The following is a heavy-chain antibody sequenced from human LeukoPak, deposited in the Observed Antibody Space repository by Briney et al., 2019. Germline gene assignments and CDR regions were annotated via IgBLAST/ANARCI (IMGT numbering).Heavy chain of an antibody. D-gene: IGHD2-2*01. CDR1: GYSISSGYY. J-gene: IGHJ4*02. CDR2: IYHSGRT. Sequence: SETLSLTCAVSGYSISSGYYWGWIRQPPGQGLEWIGSIYHSGRTYYNPSLRRRVTISVDTSKNQFSLKLSSVTAADTAVYYCAREQYCSSTSCPFGYWGQGTLVTVSS. V-gene: IGHV4-38-2*02. CDR3: AREQYCSSTSCPFGY.